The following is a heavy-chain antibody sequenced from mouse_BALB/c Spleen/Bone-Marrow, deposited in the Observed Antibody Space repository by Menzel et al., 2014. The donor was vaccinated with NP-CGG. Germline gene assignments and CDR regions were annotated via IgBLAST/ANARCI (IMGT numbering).Heavy chain of an antibody. Sequence: QVQLQQSGAALVRPGSSVKISCKASGYAISSYWMNWVQQRPGQGLEWIGQIYPGDGDTNYNGKFKGKATLTADKSSSTAYMHISSLTSEDSAVYFCAIGRGWYLDYWGQGTTLTVSS. J-gene: IGHJ2*01. CDR2: IYPGDGDT. CDR1: GYAISSYW. D-gene: IGHD2-3*01. V-gene: IGHV1-80*01. CDR3: AIGRGWYLDY.